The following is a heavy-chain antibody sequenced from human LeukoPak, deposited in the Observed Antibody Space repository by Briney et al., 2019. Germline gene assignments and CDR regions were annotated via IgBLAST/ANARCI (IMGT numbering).Heavy chain of an antibody. CDR3: AKDGAVGNLLDAFDI. V-gene: IGHV3-23*01. Sequence: GGSLRLSCTGTGFTFSSYAMTWVRQAPGKGLEWVSGISASGGSTYYADSVKGRFTISRDNSENTLYLDMNRLRAEDTAIYYCAKDGAVGNLLDAFDIWGQGTLVTVSS. CDR1: GFTFSSYA. D-gene: IGHD6-19*01. J-gene: IGHJ3*02. CDR2: ISASGGST.